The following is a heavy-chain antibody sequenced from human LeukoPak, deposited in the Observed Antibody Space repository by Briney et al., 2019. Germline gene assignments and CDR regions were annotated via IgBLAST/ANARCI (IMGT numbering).Heavy chain of an antibody. CDR3: ARVSGYESFDY. CDR2: IYYSGST. Sequence: SETLSLTCAVYGGSFSGYYWSWIRQPPGKGLEWIGYIYYSGSTNYNPSLKSRVTISVDTSKNQFSLKLSSVTAADTAVYYCARVSGYESFDYWGQGTLVTVSS. V-gene: IGHV4-59*01. D-gene: IGHD5-12*01. CDR1: GGSFSGYY. J-gene: IGHJ4*02.